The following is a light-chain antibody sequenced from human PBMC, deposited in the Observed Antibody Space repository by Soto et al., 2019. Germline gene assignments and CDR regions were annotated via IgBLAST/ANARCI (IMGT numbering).Light chain of an antibody. Sequence: EVVLTQSPVTLSLSPGERATLSCRASQSFRGLLAWYQQKPGQAPRLLIYDAYNRATGIPPRFSGSGYGTDFTLTISSLEPEDSAVSYCQQRHMWPIAFGQGLRLEIK. CDR3: QQRHMWPIA. CDR2: DAY. V-gene: IGKV3-11*01. CDR1: QSFRGL. J-gene: IGKJ5*01.